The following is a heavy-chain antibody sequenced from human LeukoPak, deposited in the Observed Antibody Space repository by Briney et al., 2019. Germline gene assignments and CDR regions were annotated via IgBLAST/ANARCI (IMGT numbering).Heavy chain of an antibody. Sequence: GGSLRLSCVGSGFSIGTYAMYWVRQAPGRGLEWVASLGVLQVHTYYADSVKGRFTISRDNAKNSLYLQMNSLRAEDTAVYYCASPPPGYSYGYYAGYWGQGTLVTVSS. CDR2: LGVLQVHT. D-gene: IGHD5-18*01. CDR3: ASPPPGYSYGYYAGY. CDR1: GFSIGTYA. J-gene: IGHJ4*02. V-gene: IGHV3-21*04.